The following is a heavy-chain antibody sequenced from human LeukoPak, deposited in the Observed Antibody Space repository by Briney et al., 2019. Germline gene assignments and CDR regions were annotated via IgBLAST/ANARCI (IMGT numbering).Heavy chain of an antibody. CDR3: ARTYDSSGYYYAPFDY. J-gene: IGHJ4*02. CDR1: GFTFSSYA. Sequence: GGSLRLSCAASGFTFSSYAVSWVRQAPGKGLEWVSAISGSGGSTYYADSVKGRFTISRDNSKNTLYLQMNSLRAEDTAVYYCARTYDSSGYYYAPFDYWGQGTLVTVSS. D-gene: IGHD3-22*01. V-gene: IGHV3-23*01. CDR2: ISGSGGST.